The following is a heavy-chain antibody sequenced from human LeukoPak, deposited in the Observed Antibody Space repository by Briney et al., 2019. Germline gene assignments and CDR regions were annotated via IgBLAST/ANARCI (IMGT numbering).Heavy chain of an antibody. CDR2: ISGDGVST. CDR3: ARESGKFDY. CDR1: GLPIGDFA. Sequence: GGSLRLSCVASGLPIGDFAVHWVRQAPGQGLEWVSLISGDGVSTFFTDSVKGRFSISRDNSKNFLFLEMSSLRTEDTAMYYCARESGKFDYWGQGTLVAVSS. J-gene: IGHJ4*02. V-gene: IGHV3-43*02.